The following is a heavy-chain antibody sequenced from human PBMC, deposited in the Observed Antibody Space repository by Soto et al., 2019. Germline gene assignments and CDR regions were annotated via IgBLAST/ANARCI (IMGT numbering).Heavy chain of an antibody. CDR2: ISYDGSNK. CDR1: GFTFSSYG. D-gene: IGHD6-19*01. CDR3: AKDRGWQYYFDY. V-gene: IGHV3-30*18. J-gene: IGHJ4*02. Sequence: GGSLRLSCAASGFTFSSYGMHWVRQAPGKGLEWVAVISYDGSNKYYADSVKGRFTISRDNSKNTLYLQMNSLRAEDTAVYYCAKDRGWQYYFDYWGQGTLVTVSS.